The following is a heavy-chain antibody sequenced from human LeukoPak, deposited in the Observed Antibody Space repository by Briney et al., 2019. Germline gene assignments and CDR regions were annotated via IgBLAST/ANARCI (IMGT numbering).Heavy chain of an antibody. CDR1: GYTFTGYY. J-gene: IGHJ4*02. CDR2: INPNSGGT. Sequence: GASVKVSCKASGYTFTGYYMHWVRQAPGQGLEWMGWINPNSGGTNYAQKFQGRVTMTRGTSISTAYMELSRLRSDDTAVYYCAREVGEIVATDYWGQGTLVTVSS. CDR3: AREVGEIVATDY. D-gene: IGHD5-12*01. V-gene: IGHV1-2*02.